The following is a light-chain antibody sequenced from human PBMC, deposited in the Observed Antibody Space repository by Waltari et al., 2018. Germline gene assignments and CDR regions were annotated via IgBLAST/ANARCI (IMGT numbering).Light chain of an antibody. CDR2: DAS. CDR3: QQRGSWPRT. Sequence: EIVLTQSPATLSLSPGARATLSCRASQIVSTYVAWYQQKPGQAPRLLVYDASNRASGIPARFSGSGSGTDFTLTISSLEPEDFAVYYCQQRGSWPRTFGQGTKVEIK. J-gene: IGKJ1*01. V-gene: IGKV3-11*01. CDR1: QIVSTY.